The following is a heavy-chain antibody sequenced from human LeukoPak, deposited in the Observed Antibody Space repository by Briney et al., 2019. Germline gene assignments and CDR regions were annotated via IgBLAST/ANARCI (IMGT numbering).Heavy chain of an antibody. D-gene: IGHD3-10*01. Sequence: ASVKVSCKASGYTFNTYGISWVRQAPGQGLEWMGWISGNNGYTNYAQKLQGRVTMTTDTSTSTAYMELRSLRSDDTAVYYCARDSEMVRGVITDPNFDYWGQGTLVTVSS. CDR2: ISGNNGYT. CDR3: ARDSEMVRGVITDPNFDY. J-gene: IGHJ4*02. V-gene: IGHV1-18*01. CDR1: GYTFNTYG.